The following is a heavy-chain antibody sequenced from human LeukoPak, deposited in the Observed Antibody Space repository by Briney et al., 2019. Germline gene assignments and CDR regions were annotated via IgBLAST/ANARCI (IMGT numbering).Heavy chain of an antibody. J-gene: IGHJ4*02. CDR2: INHSGST. CDR1: GGSFSGYY. CDR3: ARALRPNSPTPPPTMIVVVTTYYFDY. D-gene: IGHD3-22*01. V-gene: IGHV4-34*01. Sequence: DPSETLSLTCEVYGGSFSGYYWSWIRQPPGKGLEWIGEINHSGSTNYNPSLKSRVTISVDTSKNQFSLKLSSVTAADTAVYYCARALRPNSPTPPPTMIVVVTTYYFDYWGQGTLVTVSS.